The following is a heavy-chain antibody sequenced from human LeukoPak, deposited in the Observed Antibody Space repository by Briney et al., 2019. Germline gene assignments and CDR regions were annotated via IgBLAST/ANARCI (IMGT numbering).Heavy chain of an antibody. CDR3: ARRMGRYCSSTSCYFYFDY. D-gene: IGHD2-2*01. V-gene: IGHV5-51*01. J-gene: IGHJ4*02. Sequence: GESLKISCKGSGFSFTSYWIGWVRQMPGKGLEWMGIIYPGDSDTRYSPSFQGQVTISADKSISTAYLQWSSLKASDTAMYYCARRMGRYCSSTSCYFYFDYWGQGTLVTVSS. CDR1: GFSFTSYW. CDR2: IYPGDSDT.